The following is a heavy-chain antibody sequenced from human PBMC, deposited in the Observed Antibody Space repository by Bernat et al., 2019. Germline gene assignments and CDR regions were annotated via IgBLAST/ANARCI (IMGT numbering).Heavy chain of an antibody. D-gene: IGHD2-15*01. CDR2: INHSGST. J-gene: IGHJ4*02. CDR3: ALEWGYCSGGSCPYYFDY. Sequence: QVQLQQWGAGLLKPSETLSLTCAVYGGSFSGYYWSWIRQAPGKGLEWIGEINHSGSTNYNPSLKSRVTISVDTSKNQFSLKLSSVTAADTAVYYCALEWGYCSGGSCPYYFDYWGQGTLVTVSS. CDR1: GGSFSGYY. V-gene: IGHV4-34*01.